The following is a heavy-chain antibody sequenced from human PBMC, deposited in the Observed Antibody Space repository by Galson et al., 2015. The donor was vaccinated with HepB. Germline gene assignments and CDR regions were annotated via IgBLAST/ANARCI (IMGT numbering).Heavy chain of an antibody. CDR3: ARDSSGYYSHFDY. D-gene: IGHD3-22*01. CDR2: INAGNGNT. V-gene: IGHV1-3*01. Sequence: SVKVSCKASGYTFTSYAMHWVRQAPGQRLEWMGWINAGNGNTKYSQKFQGRVTIARDTSASTAYMELSSLRSEDTAVYYCARDSSGYYSHFDYWGQGTLVTVSS. J-gene: IGHJ4*02. CDR1: GYTFTSYA.